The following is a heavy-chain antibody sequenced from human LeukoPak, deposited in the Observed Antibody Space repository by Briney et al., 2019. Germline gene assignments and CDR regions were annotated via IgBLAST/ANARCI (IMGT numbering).Heavy chain of an antibody. CDR2: ISSSSSYI. J-gene: IGHJ4*02. CDR1: GFTFSSYS. D-gene: IGHD3-10*01. CDR3: ARDSTILWFGEQGGDFDY. V-gene: IGHV3-21*01. Sequence: GGSLRLXCAASGFTFSSYSMNWVRQAPGKGLEWVSSISSSSSYIYYADSVKGRFTISRDNAKNSLYLQMNSLRAEDTAVYYCARDSTILWFGEQGGDFDYWGQGTLVTVSS.